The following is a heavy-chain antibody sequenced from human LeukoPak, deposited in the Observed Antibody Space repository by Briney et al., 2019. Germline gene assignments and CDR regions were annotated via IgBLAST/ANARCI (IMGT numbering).Heavy chain of an antibody. J-gene: IGHJ4*02. CDR2: ITGGGDAT. CDR3: AKAGTPGIPFDY. V-gene: IGHV3-23*01. D-gene: IGHD3-10*01. Sequence: GGSLRLSCAASGFTFSSSAMSWVRQAPGKGLEWVSTITGGGDATDYAASVKGRFTVSRDNSKNTLYLQMNSLRAGDTAVYYCAKAGTPGIPFDYWGQGTLVTVSS. CDR1: GFTFSSSA.